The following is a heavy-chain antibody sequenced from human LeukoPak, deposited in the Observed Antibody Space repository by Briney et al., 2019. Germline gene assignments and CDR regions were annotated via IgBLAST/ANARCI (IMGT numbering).Heavy chain of an antibody. V-gene: IGHV4-59*12. J-gene: IGHJ4*02. Sequence: PSETLSLTCTVSGASINSYFWSWIRQPPGKGLEWIGYIHYSGRTNYNPSLKSRVTISVDTSKNQFSLNLSSVTAADTAVYYCARVEWLRHFDYWGQGTLVTVSS. CDR1: GASINSYF. CDR2: IHYSGRT. CDR3: ARVEWLRHFDY. D-gene: IGHD5-12*01.